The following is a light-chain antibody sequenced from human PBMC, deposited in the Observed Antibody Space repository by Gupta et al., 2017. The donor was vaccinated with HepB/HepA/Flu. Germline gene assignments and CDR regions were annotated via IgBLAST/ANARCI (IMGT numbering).Light chain of an antibody. CDR2: GDT. J-gene: IGLJ2*01. Sequence: QTVLTHTPSVSGAPGQRVTISCTGSSSNIGAGYVLHCYQQLPATAPNLLNYGDTNRPAGAPDRFSGSKSGTSASRAIAGLQAEDEADYYCQSYDSRLSVVFGGGTKLTVL. CDR3: QSYDSRLSVV. CDR1: SSNIGAGYV. V-gene: IGLV1-40*01.